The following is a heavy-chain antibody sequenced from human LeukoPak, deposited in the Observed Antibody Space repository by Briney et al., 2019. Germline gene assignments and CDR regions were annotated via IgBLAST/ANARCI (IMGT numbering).Heavy chain of an antibody. J-gene: IGHJ4*02. Sequence: GGSLRLSCAASGFTFSNYALSWVRQAPGKGLEWVSDISGSGGSTYYADSVKGRFTISRDNSKNTLYLQVNSLRAEDTAVYYCASATPANDYWGQGTLVTVSS. V-gene: IGHV3-23*01. CDR3: ASATPANDY. CDR2: ISGSGGST. CDR1: GFTFSNYA.